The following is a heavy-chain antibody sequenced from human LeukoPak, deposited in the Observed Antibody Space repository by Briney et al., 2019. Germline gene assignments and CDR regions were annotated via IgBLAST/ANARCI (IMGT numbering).Heavy chain of an antibody. CDR1: GGSISSGGYS. J-gene: IGHJ3*02. CDR2: IYYSGST. V-gene: IGHV4-30-4*07. D-gene: IGHD2-8*01. Sequence: SETLSLTCAVSGGSISSGGYSWSWIRQPPGKGLEWIGYIYYSGSTYYNPSLKSRVTISVDTSKNQFSLKLSSVTAADTAVYYCAREYSTDDAFDIWGQGTMVTVSS. CDR3: AREYSTDDAFDI.